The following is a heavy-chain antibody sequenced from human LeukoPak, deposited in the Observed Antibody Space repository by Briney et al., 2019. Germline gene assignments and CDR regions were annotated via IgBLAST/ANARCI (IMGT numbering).Heavy chain of an antibody. V-gene: IGHV3-21*01. D-gene: IGHD6-6*01. J-gene: IGHJ4*02. CDR1: GFTFSSYS. CDR2: ISSSSSYI. CDR3: ARGEWSSSPFDY. Sequence: GGSLRLSCAASGFTFSSYSMNWVRQAPGKGLEWVSSISSSSSYIYYADSVKGRFTISRDNAKNSLYLQMNSLRVEDTAVYYCARGEWSSSPFDYWGQGTLVTVSS.